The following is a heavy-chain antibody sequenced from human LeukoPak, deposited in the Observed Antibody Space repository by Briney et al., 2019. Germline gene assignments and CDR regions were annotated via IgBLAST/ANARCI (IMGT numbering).Heavy chain of an antibody. CDR3: ARTGGPQLWLT. D-gene: IGHD5-18*01. V-gene: IGHV3-11*04. CDR1: GFTFSDYY. Sequence: GGSLRLSCAASGFTFSDYYMSWIRQAPGKGLEWVSYISSRGDTIYYTDSVKGRFTISRDNAKNSLYLQMDSLRAEDTAVYYCARTGGPQLWLTWGQGTLVTVSS. CDR2: ISSRGDTI. J-gene: IGHJ5*02.